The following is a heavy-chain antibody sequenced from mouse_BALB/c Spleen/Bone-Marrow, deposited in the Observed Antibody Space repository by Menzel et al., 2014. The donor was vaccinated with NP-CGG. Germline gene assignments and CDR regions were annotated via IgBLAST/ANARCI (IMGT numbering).Heavy chain of an antibody. V-gene: IGHV14-3*02. Sequence: EVKLQESGAELVKPGASVKLSCTAPGFNIKDTYMHWVKQRPEQGLEWIGRIDPANGNTKYDPKFQGKATITADTSSNTAYLQLSSLTSEDTAVYYCARSYGSSPFDYWGQGTTLTVSS. CDR3: ARSYGSSPFDY. CDR1: GFNIKDTY. CDR2: IDPANGNT. D-gene: IGHD1-1*01. J-gene: IGHJ2*01.